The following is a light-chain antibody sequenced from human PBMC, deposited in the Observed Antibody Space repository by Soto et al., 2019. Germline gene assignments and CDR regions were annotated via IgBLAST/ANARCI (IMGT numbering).Light chain of an antibody. J-gene: IGKJ4*01. CDR3: QQYFISPLT. Sequence: DIVMTQSPDSLAVSLGERATINCKSSQSVLYSSNNKNYLAWYQQKPGQPPKLLIYWASTRESGVPDRFSGSGSGTDFTFTISSLQAEDVAVYYCQQYFISPLTFGGGTNVEIE. V-gene: IGKV4-1*01. CDR1: QSVLYSSNNKNY. CDR2: WAS.